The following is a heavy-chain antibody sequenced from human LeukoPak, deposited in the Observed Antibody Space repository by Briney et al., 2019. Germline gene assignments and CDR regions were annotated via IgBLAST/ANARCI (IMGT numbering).Heavy chain of an antibody. CDR3: ARRYCTGGSCGLLDY. D-gene: IGHD2-15*01. V-gene: IGHV4-59*12. CDR1: GGSFSNYY. CDR2: IHYSGST. J-gene: IGHJ4*02. Sequence: SETLSLTCTVSGGSFSNYYWTWIRQPPGKGLEWIGYIHYSGSTNYNPSLKSRVTMSVDNAKNQFSLKVTSVTAADTAVYYCARRYCTGGSCGLLDYWGQGTLVTVSS.